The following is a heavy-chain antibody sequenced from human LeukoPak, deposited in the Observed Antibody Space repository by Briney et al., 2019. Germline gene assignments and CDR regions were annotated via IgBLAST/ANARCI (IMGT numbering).Heavy chain of an antibody. V-gene: IGHV4-31*03. D-gene: IGHD4-17*01. Sequence: SETLSLTCTVSGGSISSGGYYWSWTRQHPGKGLEWIGYIYYSGSTYYNPSLKSRVTISVDTSKNQFSLKLSSVTAADTAVYYCARGGGYGDYRALDYWGQGTLVTVSS. J-gene: IGHJ4*02. CDR1: GGSISSGGYY. CDR2: IYYSGST. CDR3: ARGGGYGDYRALDY.